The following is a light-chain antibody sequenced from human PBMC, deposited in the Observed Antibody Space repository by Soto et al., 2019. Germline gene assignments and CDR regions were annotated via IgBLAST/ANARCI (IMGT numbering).Light chain of an antibody. CDR3: PHRGYWPLYT. Sequence: EIVLTQSPATLSLSPGERATLSCRASQSISYNLAWYKQKPGQAPRLLIYDASNRATGVPARFSGSGSGTDFTLSISSLESEDFAVYYCPHRGYWPLYTFGQGSRLEIK. CDR2: DAS. CDR1: QSISYN. J-gene: IGKJ2*01. V-gene: IGKV3-11*01.